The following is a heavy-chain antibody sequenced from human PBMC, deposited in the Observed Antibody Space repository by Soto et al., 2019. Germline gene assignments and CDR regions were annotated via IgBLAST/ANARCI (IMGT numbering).Heavy chain of an antibody. D-gene: IGHD3-10*01. CDR3: ARRGRTTYYYGSGSYYNWFDP. CDR2: INHSGST. CDR1: GGSFSGYY. V-gene: IGHV4-34*01. J-gene: IGHJ5*02. Sequence: SETLSLTCAVYGGSFSGYYWSWIRQPPGKGLEWIGEINHSGSTNYNPSLKSRVTISVDTSKNQFSLKLSSVTAADTAVYYCARRGRTTYYYGSGSYYNWFDPWGQGTLVTVSS.